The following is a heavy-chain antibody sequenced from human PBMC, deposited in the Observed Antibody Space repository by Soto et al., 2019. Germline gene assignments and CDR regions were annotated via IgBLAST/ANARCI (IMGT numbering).Heavy chain of an antibody. CDR2: MNPNSGNT. CDR1: GYSFSDYD. Sequence: SVKVSCKASGYSFSDYDINWVRQATGQGPEWMGWMNPNSGNTGYAQKFQGRVTMTRNTSINTAYMELSSLGSEDTAVYYCARDNRYNWNDEGWFDPWGQGTLVTVSS. J-gene: IGHJ5*02. CDR3: ARDNRYNWNDEGWFDP. D-gene: IGHD1-20*01. V-gene: IGHV1-8*01.